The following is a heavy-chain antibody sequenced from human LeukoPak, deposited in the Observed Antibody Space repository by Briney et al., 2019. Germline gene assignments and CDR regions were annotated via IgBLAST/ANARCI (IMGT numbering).Heavy chain of an antibody. V-gene: IGHV4-59*01. CDR1: GGSISSYY. CDR2: IYYSGST. J-gene: IGHJ6*03. D-gene: IGHD6-19*01. CDR3: ARDMAVAGMTRDLGPYYMDV. Sequence: SETLSLNCTVSGGSISSYYWSWIRQPAGKGLEWIGYIYYSGSTNYNPSLKSRVTISVDTSKNQFSLKLSSVTAADTAVYYCARDMAVAGMTRDLGPYYMDVWGKGTTVTVSS.